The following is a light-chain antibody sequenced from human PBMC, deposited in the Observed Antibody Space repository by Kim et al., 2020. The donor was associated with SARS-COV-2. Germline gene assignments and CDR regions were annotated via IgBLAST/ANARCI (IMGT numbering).Light chain of an antibody. V-gene: IGKV1-5*01. CDR3: QEYNSDFT. J-gene: IGKJ3*01. Sequence: GDRVTITCRASQTISTWLAWYQQKPGKPPNALISDASSLESGVPSRFSGSGSGTEFTLTISSLQPADFATYYCQEYNSDFTFGPGTQVDIK. CDR1: QTISTW. CDR2: DAS.